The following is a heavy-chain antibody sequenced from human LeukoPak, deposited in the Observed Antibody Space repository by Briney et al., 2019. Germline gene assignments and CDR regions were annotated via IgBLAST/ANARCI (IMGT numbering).Heavy chain of an antibody. V-gene: IGHV3-30*02. CDR3: AKDSCSGGSCYTFDY. CDR2: IRYDGSNK. D-gene: IGHD2-15*01. Sequence: PGGSPRLSCAPAGFTFRSYSTRSGRQAPRKRLECVAFIRYDGSNKYDADPVKGRFTISRDNYKNTLYLQMNSLRAEDTAVYYCAKDSCSGGSCYTFDYWGQGTLVTVSS. J-gene: IGHJ4*02. CDR1: GFTFRSYS.